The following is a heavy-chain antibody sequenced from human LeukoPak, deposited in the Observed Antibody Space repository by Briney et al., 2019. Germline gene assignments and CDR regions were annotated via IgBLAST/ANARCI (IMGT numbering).Heavy chain of an antibody. D-gene: IGHD2-15*01. Sequence: GGSLRLSCAASGFTFSDYYMSWIPQAPGKGLEWVSYISSSSSYTNYADSVKGRFTISRDNAKNSLYLQMNSLRAEDTAVYYCARGRDCSGGSCPLDYWGQGTLVTVSS. CDR1: GFTFSDYY. CDR2: ISSSSSYT. J-gene: IGHJ4*02. V-gene: IGHV3-11*06. CDR3: ARGRDCSGGSCPLDY.